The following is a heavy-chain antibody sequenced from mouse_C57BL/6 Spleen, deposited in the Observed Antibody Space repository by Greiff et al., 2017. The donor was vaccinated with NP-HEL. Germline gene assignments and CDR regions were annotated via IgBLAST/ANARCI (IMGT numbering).Heavy chain of an antibody. CDR2: IDPETGGT. CDR3: TRSWFAY. CDR1: GYTFTDYE. V-gene: IGHV1-15*01. Sequence: VKLMESGAELVRPGASVTLSCKASGYTFTDYEMHWVKQTPVHGLEWIGAIDPETGGTAYNQKFKGKAILTADKSSSTAYMELRRLTSEDSAVYYCTRSWFAYWGQGTLVTVSA. J-gene: IGHJ3*01.